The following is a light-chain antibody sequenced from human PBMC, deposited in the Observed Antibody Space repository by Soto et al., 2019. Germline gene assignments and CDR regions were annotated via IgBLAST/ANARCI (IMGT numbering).Light chain of an antibody. Sequence: QSVLTQPRSVSGSPGQSVTISCTGTGSDVGGYNYVSWYQQHPGKAPKLMIFDVTTRPSGVPDRFSGSKSGNTASLTISAVLAEDEADHYCCSYVSSYTHVFGTGTKVTVL. J-gene: IGLJ1*01. V-gene: IGLV2-11*01. CDR3: CSYVSSYTHV. CDR2: DVT. CDR1: GSDVGGYNY.